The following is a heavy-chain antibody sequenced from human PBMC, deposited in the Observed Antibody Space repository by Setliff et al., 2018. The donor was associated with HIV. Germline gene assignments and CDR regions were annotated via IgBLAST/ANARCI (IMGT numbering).Heavy chain of an antibody. Sequence: PSETLSLTCTVSGGSISSYYWSWIRQPPGKGLEWIGYIYYSGSTNYSPSLKSRVTISVDTSKNQFSLKLSSVTAADTAVYYCATIAVTGTGGYWGQGTLVTVSS. CDR2: IYYSGST. CDR3: ATIAVTGTGGY. CDR1: GGSISSYY. D-gene: IGHD6-19*01. V-gene: IGHV4-59*01. J-gene: IGHJ4*02.